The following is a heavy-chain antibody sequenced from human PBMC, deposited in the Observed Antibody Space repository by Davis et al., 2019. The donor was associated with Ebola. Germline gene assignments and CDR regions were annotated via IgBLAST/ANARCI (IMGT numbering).Heavy chain of an antibody. V-gene: IGHV3-30*04. CDR1: GFTFSSYA. CDR3: ARAITMIVVVAFDI. CDR2: ISYDGNTK. D-gene: IGHD3-22*01. Sequence: GESLKISCAASGFTFSSYAMHWVRQAPGKGLEWVAVISYDGNTKYYGDSVKGRFTISRDNSKNTLYLQMNSLRAEDTAVYYCARAITMIVVVAFDIWGQGTMVTVSS. J-gene: IGHJ3*02.